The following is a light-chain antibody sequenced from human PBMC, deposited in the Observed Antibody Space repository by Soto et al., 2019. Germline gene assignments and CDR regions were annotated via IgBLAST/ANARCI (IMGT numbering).Light chain of an antibody. V-gene: IGLV2-8*01. CDR2: EVS. CDR1: SRDVGAYNY. CDR3: TSYAGRNIWV. J-gene: IGLJ3*02. Sequence: QSALTQPPSASGSPGQSVTISCTGTSRDVGAYNYVSWYQQYPGKAPKLMIYEVSNRPSGVPDRFSGSKSGKTASLTVSGLQPEDEADYYCTSYAGRNIWVFGGGTKLTVL.